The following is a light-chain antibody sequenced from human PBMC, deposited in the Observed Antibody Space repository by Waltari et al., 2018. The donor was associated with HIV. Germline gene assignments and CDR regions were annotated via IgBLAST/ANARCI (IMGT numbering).Light chain of an antibody. J-gene: IGLJ3*02. V-gene: IGLV1-47*01. CDR1: SSKIGSNY. Sequence: QSVLPPPRPAHGTPGPRATDYCSENSSKIGSNYVYCYQPLPGTAPKLLIYRNNPRPSGVPDRFSSSKSGTSASLAISGLRSEDEADYFCAAWDDSRKVFGGGTKLTVL. CDR3: AAWDDSRKV. CDR2: RNN.